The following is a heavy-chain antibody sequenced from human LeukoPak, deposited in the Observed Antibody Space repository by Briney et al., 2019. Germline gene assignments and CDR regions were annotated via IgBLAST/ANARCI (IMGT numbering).Heavy chain of an antibody. V-gene: IGHV4-30-4*01. CDR3: ARGSSGWYSPLFDY. J-gene: IGHJ4*02. D-gene: IGHD6-19*01. CDR2: IYYSGST. Sequence: PSETLSLTCTVSGGSISSGDYYWSWIRQPPGKGLEWIGYIYYSGSTYYNPSLKSRVTISVDTSKNQFSLKLSSVTAADTAVYYCARGSSGWYSPLFDYRGQGTLVTVSS. CDR1: GGSISSGDYY.